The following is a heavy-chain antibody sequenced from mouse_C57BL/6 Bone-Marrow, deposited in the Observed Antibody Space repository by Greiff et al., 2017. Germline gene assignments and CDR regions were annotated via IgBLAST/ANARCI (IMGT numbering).Heavy chain of an antibody. J-gene: IGHJ3*01. D-gene: IGHD3-2*02. CDR2: IDPENGDT. Sequence: VQLQQSGAELVRPGASVKLSCTASGFNIKDDYMHWVKQRPEQGLEWIGWIDPENGDTEYASKFQGKATITADTSSNTAYLQLSSLTSEDTAVYYCTTAAQRFAYWGQGTLGTVSA. V-gene: IGHV14-4*01. CDR1: GFNIKDDY. CDR3: TTAAQRFAY.